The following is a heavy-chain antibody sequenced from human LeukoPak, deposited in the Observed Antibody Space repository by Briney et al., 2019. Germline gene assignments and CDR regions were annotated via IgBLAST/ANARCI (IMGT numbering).Heavy chain of an antibody. CDR3: ARAITIFGVVTRVSWFDP. Sequence: ASVKVSCKASGYTFTVYCMHWVRQAPGQGLEWMGWINPNSGGTNYAQKFQGRVNMTRDTSISTAYMELSRLRSDDTAVYYCARAITIFGVVTRVSWFDPWGQGTLVTVSS. V-gene: IGHV1-2*02. D-gene: IGHD3-3*01. J-gene: IGHJ5*02. CDR2: INPNSGGT. CDR1: GYTFTVYC.